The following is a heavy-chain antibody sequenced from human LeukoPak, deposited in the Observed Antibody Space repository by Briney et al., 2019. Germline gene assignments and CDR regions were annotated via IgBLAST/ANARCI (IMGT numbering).Heavy chain of an antibody. CDR3: ARHDLRGGRFDI. Sequence: SETLSPTCTVSGGSISGYYWSWIRQPPGKGLEWIGYIYYSGSTNYNPSLKSRVTISVDTSKNQFSLRLSSVTAADTAVYYCARHDLRGGRFDIWGQGTMVTVSP. CDR1: GGSISGYY. CDR2: IYYSGST. V-gene: IGHV4-59*08. J-gene: IGHJ3*02. D-gene: IGHD3-16*01.